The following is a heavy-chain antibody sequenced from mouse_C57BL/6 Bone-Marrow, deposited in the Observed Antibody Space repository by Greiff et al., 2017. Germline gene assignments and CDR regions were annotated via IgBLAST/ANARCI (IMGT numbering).Heavy chain of an antibody. Sequence: EVQVVESGGDLVKPGGSLKLSCAASGFTFSSYGMSWVRQTPDKRLEWVATISSGGSYPYYPDSVKGRFTISRDNAKNTLYLQMSSLKSEDTAMYYCARPMDYWGQGTSVTVSS. V-gene: IGHV5-6*01. CDR1: GFTFSSYG. CDR2: ISSGGSYP. J-gene: IGHJ4*01. CDR3: ARPMDY.